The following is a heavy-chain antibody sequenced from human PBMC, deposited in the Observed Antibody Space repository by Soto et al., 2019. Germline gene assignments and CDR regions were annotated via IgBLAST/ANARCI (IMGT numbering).Heavy chain of an antibody. CDR2: IYYSGST. D-gene: IGHD3-10*01. V-gene: IGHV4-59*01. CDR1: GGSISSYY. CDR3: ARRGRTYYFDY. Sequence: SGTLYLTCAVSGGSISSYYWSWIRQPPGKGLEWIGYIYYSGSTNYNPSLKSRVTISVDTSKNQFSLKLSSVTAADTAVYYCARRGRTYYFDYWGQGTLVTVS. J-gene: IGHJ4*02.